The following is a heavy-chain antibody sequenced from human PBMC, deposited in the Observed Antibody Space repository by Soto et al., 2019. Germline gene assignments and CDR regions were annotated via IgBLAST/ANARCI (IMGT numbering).Heavy chain of an antibody. Sequence: PGGSLRLSCAASGFTFSTYNMNWVRRAPGKGLEWVSSISSSSSYIYYADSVKGRFTISRDNAKNSLYLQMNSLRAEDTAVYYCAYDSGSYSHFDYWGQGTLVTVS. J-gene: IGHJ4*02. D-gene: IGHD1-26*01. CDR3: AYDSGSYSHFDY. CDR2: ISSSSSYI. CDR1: GFTFSTYN. V-gene: IGHV3-21*01.